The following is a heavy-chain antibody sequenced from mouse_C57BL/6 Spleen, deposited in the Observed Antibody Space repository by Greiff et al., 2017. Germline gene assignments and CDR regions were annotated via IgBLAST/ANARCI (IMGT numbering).Heavy chain of an antibody. Sequence: EVQLQESGPELVKPGASVKISCKASGYSFTGYYMNWVKQSPEKSLEWIGEINPSTGGTTYNQKFKAKATLTVDNSSSTAYMQLKSLTSEDSAVYYCARSYYSIPWFAYWGQGTLVTVSA. CDR1: GYSFTGYY. D-gene: IGHD2-5*01. CDR2: INPSTGGT. V-gene: IGHV1-42*01. CDR3: ARSYYSIPWFAY. J-gene: IGHJ3*01.